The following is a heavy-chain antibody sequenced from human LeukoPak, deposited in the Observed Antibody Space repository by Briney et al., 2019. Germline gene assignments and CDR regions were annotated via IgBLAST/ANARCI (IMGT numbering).Heavy chain of an antibody. CDR2: ISSDGSRT. V-gene: IGHV3-74*01. D-gene: IGHD3-22*01. CDR1: GFTFSDYW. J-gene: IGHJ5*02. CDR3: ARDSLGGSCYVS. Sequence: GGSLRLSCAASGFTFSDYWMHWVRQAPGKGLVWVSRISSDGSRTTYADSLKGRFTISRDNARNTMSLQMNNVRAEDTAVYYCARDSLGGSCYVSWGQGTLVTVSS.